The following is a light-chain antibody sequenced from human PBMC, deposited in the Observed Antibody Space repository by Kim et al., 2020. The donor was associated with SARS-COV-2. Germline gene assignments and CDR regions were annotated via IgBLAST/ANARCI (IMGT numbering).Light chain of an antibody. CDR3: MQAIQTPIT. Sequence: PASISCMSSQSLLHSNGYNYLDWYLQKPGQSPQLLIYLGSNRASGVPDRFSGSGSGTDFTLKISRVEAEDVGVYYCMQAIQTPITFGQGTRLEIK. J-gene: IGKJ5*01. CDR2: LGS. V-gene: IGKV2-28*01. CDR1: QSLLHSNGYNY.